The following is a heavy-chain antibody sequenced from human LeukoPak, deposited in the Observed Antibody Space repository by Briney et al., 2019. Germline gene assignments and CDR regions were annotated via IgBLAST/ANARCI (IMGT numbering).Heavy chain of an antibody. CDR3: VREDTPATANY. CDR1: GFNFANHA. Sequence: GGSLRLSCAASGFNFANHAMSWVRQTAGKGLEWVSAISGGGDITYYADSVKGRFTISRDNSKDTLLLQMHSLRPGDTAVYYCVREDTPATANYWGQGTLVTISS. J-gene: IGHJ4*02. CDR2: ISGGGDIT. D-gene: IGHD2-21*02. V-gene: IGHV3-23*01.